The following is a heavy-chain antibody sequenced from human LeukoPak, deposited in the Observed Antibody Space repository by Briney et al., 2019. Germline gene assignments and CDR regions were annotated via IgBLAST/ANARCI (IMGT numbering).Heavy chain of an antibody. CDR1: GFTFSYYA. V-gene: IGHV3-23*01. J-gene: IGHJ4*02. Sequence: GGSLRLSCAASGFTFSYYAMSWVRQAPGKGLEWGSYISGSGGSTYYTDCVKGLYTISRDNSTTTVYLQMSSLRAEDTAIYYCAKGASEYSDSSGQVDYWGPGNLVTVSS. CDR2: ISGSGGST. CDR3: AKGASEYSDSSGQVDY. D-gene: IGHD3-22*01.